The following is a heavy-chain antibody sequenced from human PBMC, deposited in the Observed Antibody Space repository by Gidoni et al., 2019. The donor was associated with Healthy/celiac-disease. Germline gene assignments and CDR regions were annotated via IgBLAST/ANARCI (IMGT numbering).Heavy chain of an antibody. D-gene: IGHD2-15*01. CDR2: IYTSGST. Sequence: QVQLQESGPGLVKPSQTLSLTCTVSGGSISSGSSYWSWIRQPAGKGLEWIGRIYTSGSTNYNPSLKSRVTISVDTSKNQFSLKLSSVTAADTAVYYCASSSSVYCSGGSCYSIMDVWGKGTTVTVSS. CDR1: GGSISSGSSY. CDR3: ASSSSVYCSGGSCYSIMDV. V-gene: IGHV4-61*02. J-gene: IGHJ6*03.